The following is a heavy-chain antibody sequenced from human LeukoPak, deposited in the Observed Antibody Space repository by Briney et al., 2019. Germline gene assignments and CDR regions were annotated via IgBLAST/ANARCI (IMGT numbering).Heavy chain of an antibody. CDR2: INPNSGGT. D-gene: IGHD7-27*01. CDR1: GYTFTGYY. Sequence: AASVKVSFKASGYTFTGYYMHWVRQAPGQGLEWMGRINPNSGGTNYAQKFQGRVTMTRDTSISTAYMELSRLRSDDTAVYYCARPPNWGSVGFDPWGQGTLVTVSS. V-gene: IGHV1-2*06. J-gene: IGHJ5*02. CDR3: ARPPNWGSVGFDP.